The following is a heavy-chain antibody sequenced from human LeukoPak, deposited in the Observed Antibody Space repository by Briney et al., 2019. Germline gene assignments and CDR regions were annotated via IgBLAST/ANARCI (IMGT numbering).Heavy chain of an antibody. V-gene: IGHV3-49*04. CDR1: GFTFGDYA. CDR3: TRGFYYDSSGYYYPVGYFDY. CDR2: IRSKAYGGTT. J-gene: IGHJ4*02. Sequence: PGRSLRLSCTASGFTFGDYAMSWVRQAPGKGLEWVGFIRSKAYGGTTEYAASVKGRFTFSRDDSKSIAYLQMNSLETEDTAVYYCTRGFYYDSSGYYYPVGYFDYWGQGTLVTVSS. D-gene: IGHD3-22*01.